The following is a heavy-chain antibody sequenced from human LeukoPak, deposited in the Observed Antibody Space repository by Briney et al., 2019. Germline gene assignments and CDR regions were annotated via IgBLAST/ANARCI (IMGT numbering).Heavy chain of an antibody. CDR3: AIAAAQSRNWFDP. CDR2: IIPIFGTA. D-gene: IGHD6-13*01. V-gene: IGHV1-69*01. CDR1: GGTFSRYA. J-gene: IGHJ5*02. Sequence: SVKVSCKASGGTFSRYAISWVRQAPGQGLEWMGGIIPIFGTANYAQKFQGRVTITADESTSTAYMELSSLRSEDTAVYYCAIAAAQSRNWFDPWGQGTLVTVSS.